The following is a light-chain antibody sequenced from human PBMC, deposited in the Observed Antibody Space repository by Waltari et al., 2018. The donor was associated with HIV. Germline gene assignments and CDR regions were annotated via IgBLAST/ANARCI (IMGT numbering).Light chain of an antibody. V-gene: IGLV3-25*03. Sequence: SYELPQPTSVSVSPGQTARITCSGDALPNQYAYWYQQKPGQAPVLVIYKDSERPSGIPERFSGSRSGTTVTLTIRGVEAEDEADYYCQSADSSGTWVFGGGTKLTVL. CDR1: ALPNQY. CDR3: QSADSSGTWV. J-gene: IGLJ3*02. CDR2: KDS.